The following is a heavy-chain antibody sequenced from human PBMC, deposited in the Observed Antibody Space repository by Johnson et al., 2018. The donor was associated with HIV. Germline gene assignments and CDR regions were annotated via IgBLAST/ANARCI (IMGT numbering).Heavy chain of an antibody. CDR3: ARLGSSSWYGDDAFDI. CDR1: EFSFSTYA. J-gene: IGHJ3*02. CDR2: ISDDGTNT. Sequence: VQLVESGGGVVQPERSLRLSCAASEFSFSTYAMRWVRQAPGKGLEGVAVISDDGTNTDYADSVKGRFTISRDNAKNSLYLQMNSLRAEDTAVYYCARLGSSSWYGDDAFDIWGQGTMVTVSS. V-gene: IGHV3-30-3*01. D-gene: IGHD6-13*01.